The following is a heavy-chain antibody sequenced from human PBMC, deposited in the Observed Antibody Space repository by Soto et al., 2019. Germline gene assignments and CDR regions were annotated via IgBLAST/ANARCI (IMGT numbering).Heavy chain of an antibody. CDR1: GFTFSGSS. D-gene: IGHD6-13*01. CDR2: IRGKTDTYAT. CDR3: TKRIGAYAMDV. Sequence: PGGSLRLSCAASGFTFSGSSMHWVRQASGKGLEWVGRIRGKTDTYATAYAAPVRGRSTISRDDSKNTAYLQMNSLKTEDTAVYFCTKRIGAYAMDVWGQGTTVTVSS. J-gene: IGHJ6*02. V-gene: IGHV3-73*01.